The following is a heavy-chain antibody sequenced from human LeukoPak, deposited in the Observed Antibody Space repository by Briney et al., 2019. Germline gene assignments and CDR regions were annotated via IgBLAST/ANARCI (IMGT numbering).Heavy chain of an antibody. Sequence: GGSLRLSCAASGFTFSSYAMHWVRQAPGKGLEWVSSIKRSGDNIYYADSMKGRFTISRDNAKNALYLQMTRLRAEDTAVYYCARAREMATTSAYYFYGMDVWGQGTTVTVSS. CDR1: GFTFSSYA. CDR2: IKRSGDNI. CDR3: ARAREMATTSAYYFYGMDV. V-gene: IGHV3-21*01. D-gene: IGHD5-24*01. J-gene: IGHJ6*02.